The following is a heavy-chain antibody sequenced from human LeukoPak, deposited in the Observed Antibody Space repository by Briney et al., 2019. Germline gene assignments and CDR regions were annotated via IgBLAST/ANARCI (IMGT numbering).Heavy chain of an antibody. D-gene: IGHD5-24*01. CDR3: ARMVQMATNGGYHFDY. CDR2: IYHSGNT. Sequence: PSGTLSLTCAVSGGSISGSNWWTWVRQPPGKGLQWIGEIYHSGNTNYNPSLKSRVTISVDKSKNQFSLKVSSVTAADTAVYYCARMVQMATNGGYHFDYWGQGTLVTVSS. CDR1: GGSISGSNW. V-gene: IGHV4-4*02. J-gene: IGHJ4*02.